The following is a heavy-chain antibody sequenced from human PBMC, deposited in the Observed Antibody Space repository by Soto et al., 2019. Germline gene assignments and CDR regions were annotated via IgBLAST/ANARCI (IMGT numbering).Heavy chain of an antibody. Sequence: QVPLQESGPGLVKPSQTLSLTCNVSGGSISSEGYYWSWFRQLPGKGLEWIGDIYYSGSTYHNPSLRSRLTISGDASKNQFSLKLSSVTDADTALYYCARGRGYSYGPYYFDYWGQGTLVTVSS. V-gene: IGHV4-31*03. CDR2: IYYSGST. CDR3: ARGRGYSYGPYYFDY. J-gene: IGHJ4*02. D-gene: IGHD5-18*01. CDR1: GGSISSEGYY.